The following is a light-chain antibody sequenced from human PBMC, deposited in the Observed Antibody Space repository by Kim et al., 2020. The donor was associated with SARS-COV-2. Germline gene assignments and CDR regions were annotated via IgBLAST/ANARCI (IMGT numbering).Light chain of an antibody. CDR2: AAS. J-gene: IGKJ4*01. V-gene: IGKV3-15*01. CDR1: RSIDSD. CDR3: QQYYNWPPFT. Sequence: EIVMTQSPASLSVSPGERATLSCRASRSIDSDVAWYQQKPGQPPRLLIYAASRRATGVPARFSGSGSATEFTLTISSLQSEDFALYYCQQYYNWPPFTFGGGTKVDIK.